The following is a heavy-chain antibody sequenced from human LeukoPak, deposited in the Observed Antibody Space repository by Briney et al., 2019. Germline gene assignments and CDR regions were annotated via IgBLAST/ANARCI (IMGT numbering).Heavy chain of an antibody. V-gene: IGHV4-39*07. CDR3: ARLGIAARRQDY. Sequence: SETLSLTCTVSGGSISSSSYYWGWIRQPPGKGLEWIGEINHSGSTNYNPSLKSRVTISVDTSKNQFSLKLSSVTAADTAVYYCARLGIAARRQDYWGQGTLVTVSS. CDR2: INHSGST. CDR1: GGSISSSSYY. J-gene: IGHJ4*02. D-gene: IGHD6-6*01.